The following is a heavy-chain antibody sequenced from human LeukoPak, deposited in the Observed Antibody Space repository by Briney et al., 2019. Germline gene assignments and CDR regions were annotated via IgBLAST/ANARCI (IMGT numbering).Heavy chain of an antibody. CDR3: ARVDILTGYYAFDY. J-gene: IGHJ4*02. Sequence: PSETLSLTCTVSGGSISSYYWSWIRQPPGKGLEWIGYIYYSGSTNYNPSLKSRVTISVDTSKNQFSLKLSSVTAADTAVYYCARVDILTGYYAFDYWGQGTLVTVSS. D-gene: IGHD3-9*01. CDR2: IYYSGST. V-gene: IGHV4-59*01. CDR1: GGSISSYY.